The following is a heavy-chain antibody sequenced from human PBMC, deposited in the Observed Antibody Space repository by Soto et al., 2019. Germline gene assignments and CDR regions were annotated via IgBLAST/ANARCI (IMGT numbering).Heavy chain of an antibody. D-gene: IGHD1-26*01. CDR2: INHSGST. CDR1: GGSFSGYY. V-gene: IGHV4-34*01. Sequence: QVQLQQWGAGLLKPSETLSLTCAVYGGSFSGYYWSWIRQPPGKGLEWIGEINHSGSTNYNPSLKSRVTISVDTSKNQFALKLSSVTAADTAVYYCARVRSRWEKHFDYWGQGTLVTVSS. CDR3: ARVRSRWEKHFDY. J-gene: IGHJ4*02.